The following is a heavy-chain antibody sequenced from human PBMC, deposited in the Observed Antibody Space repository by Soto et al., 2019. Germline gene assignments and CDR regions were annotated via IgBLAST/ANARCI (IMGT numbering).Heavy chain of an antibody. V-gene: IGHV6-1*01. J-gene: IGHJ4*02. CDR2: TYYRSNWRH. D-gene: IGHD6-19*01. CDR3: ARGVAGSGFDL. Sequence: SQTLSLTCAISGDSVSSNTAAWNWIRSSPSRGLEWLGRTYYRSNWRHDYAVSVKSRITVNPDTSKNHFSLQLNSVTLTDPAGFYCARGVAGSGFDLWGQGTLVTVSS. CDR1: GDSVSSNTAA.